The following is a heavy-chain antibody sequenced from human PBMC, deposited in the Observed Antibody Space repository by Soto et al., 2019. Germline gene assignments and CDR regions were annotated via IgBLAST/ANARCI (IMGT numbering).Heavy chain of an antibody. CDR3: ARDIAAAGMEDWFDP. J-gene: IGHJ5*02. V-gene: IGHV4-4*07. Sequence: SETLCLTCTGSCGSISGYYWSWIRQPAGKGLEWLGRIYTSGTTNYNPSLKSRITMSVDTSKNQFSLKLSSVTVADTAVYYCARDIAAAGMEDWFDPWGQGTLVTVSS. CDR2: IYTSGTT. D-gene: IGHD6-13*01. CDR1: CGSISGYY.